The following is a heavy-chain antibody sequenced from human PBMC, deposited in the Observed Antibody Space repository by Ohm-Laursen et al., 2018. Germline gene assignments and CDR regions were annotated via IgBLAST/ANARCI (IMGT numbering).Heavy chain of an antibody. CDR1: GGSISSYY. J-gene: IGHJ4*02. CDR3: ARRGRYSYGFDY. CDR2: IYYSGST. V-gene: IGHV4-59*08. Sequence: SDTLSLTWTVSGGSISSYYWSWIRQPPGKGLEWIGYIYYSGSTNYTPSLKSRVTISVDTSKNQFSLKLSSVTAADTAVYYCARRGRYSYGFDYWGQGTLVTVSS. D-gene: IGHD5-18*01.